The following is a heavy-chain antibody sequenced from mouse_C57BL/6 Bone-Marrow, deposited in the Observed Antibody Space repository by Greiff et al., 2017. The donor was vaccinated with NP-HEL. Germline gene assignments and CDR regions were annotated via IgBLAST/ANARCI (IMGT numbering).Heavy chain of an antibody. D-gene: IGHD2-10*02. Sequence: ESGPGLVKPSQSLSLTCSVTGYSIPSGYYWNWLRRFPGNKLEWVGSISYAGSNNYSPSLNNRISITRDTSKNQFFLKLNSVTAEDTATYYCARAYGNYLDYWGQGTTLTVSS. CDR3: ARAYGNYLDY. CDR2: ISYAGSN. J-gene: IGHJ2*01. CDR1: GYSIPSGYY. V-gene: IGHV3-6*01.